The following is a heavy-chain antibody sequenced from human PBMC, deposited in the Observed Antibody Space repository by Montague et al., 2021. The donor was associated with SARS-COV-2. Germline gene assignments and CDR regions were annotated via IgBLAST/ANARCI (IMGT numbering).Heavy chain of an antibody. D-gene: IGHD3-22*01. J-gene: IGHJ4*02. CDR3: ASPGGYFAH. V-gene: IGHV4-39*02. Sequence: SETLSLTCTVSGGSIRTTSFYWGWIRQPPGKGLEWVGSIYYSGTTYYNSSLMCRVTISIDTSKNHFSLKLRSVTAADTAIYYCASPGGYFAHWGQGALVTVSS. CDR2: IYYSGTT. CDR1: GGSIRTTSFY.